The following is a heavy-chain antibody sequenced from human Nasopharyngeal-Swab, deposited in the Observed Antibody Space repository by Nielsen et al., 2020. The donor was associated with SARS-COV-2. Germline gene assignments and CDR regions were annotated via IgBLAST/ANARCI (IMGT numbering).Heavy chain of an antibody. V-gene: IGHV1-2*06. J-gene: IGHJ4*02. CDR1: GYTFTGYY. Sequence: GESLKISCAASGYTFTGYYMHWVRQAPGQGLEWMGRINPNSGGTNYAQKFQGRVTMTGDTSISTAYMELSRLRSDDTAVYYCARGSKTGDILTSYSHFDYWGQGTLVTVSS. CDR2: INPNSGGT. CDR3: ARGSKTGDILTSYSHFDY. D-gene: IGHD3-9*01.